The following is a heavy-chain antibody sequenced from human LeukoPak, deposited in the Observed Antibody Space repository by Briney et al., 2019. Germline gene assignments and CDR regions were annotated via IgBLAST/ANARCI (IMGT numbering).Heavy chain of an antibody. CDR2: IYTSGST. D-gene: IGHD1-1*01. CDR3: ARGGWWDNWNRFDP. CDR1: GGSISSYY. J-gene: IGHJ5*02. V-gene: IGHV4-4*09. Sequence: SETLSLTCTVSGGSISSYYWSWIRQPPGKGLEWIGYIYTSGSTNYNPSLKSRVTISVDTSKNQFSLKLSSVTAADTAVYYCARGGWWDNWNRFDPWGQGTLVTVSS.